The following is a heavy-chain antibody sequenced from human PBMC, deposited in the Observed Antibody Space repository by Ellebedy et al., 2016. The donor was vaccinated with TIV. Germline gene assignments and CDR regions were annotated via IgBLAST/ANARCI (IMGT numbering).Heavy chain of an antibody. V-gene: IGHV4-39*01. J-gene: IGHJ4*02. CDR3: ARRTTATVGQFDY. CDR1: GGSISSNSYF. Sequence: SETLSLTXTVSGGSISSNSYFWGWIRQPPGKGLEWIGIIYYDGSTYYNPSLKSRVTISLDTSKNQFSLKLSSVTAADTAVYYCARRTTATVGQFDYWGQGTLVTVSS. CDR2: IYYDGST. D-gene: IGHD4-11*01.